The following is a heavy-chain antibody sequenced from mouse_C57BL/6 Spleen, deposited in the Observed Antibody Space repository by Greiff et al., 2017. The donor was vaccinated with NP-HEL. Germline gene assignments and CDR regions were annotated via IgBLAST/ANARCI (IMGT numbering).Heavy chain of an antibody. V-gene: IGHV5-4*03. CDR2: ISDGGSYT. CDR1: GFTFSSYA. CDR3: ARGNWGFDY. J-gene: IGHJ2*01. D-gene: IGHD4-1*01. Sequence: EVKLVESGGGLVKPGGSLKLSCAASGFTFSSYAMSWVRQTPEKRLEWVATISDGGSYTYYPDNVKGRFTISRDNAKNNLYLQMSHLKSEDTAMYYCARGNWGFDYWGQGTTLTVSS.